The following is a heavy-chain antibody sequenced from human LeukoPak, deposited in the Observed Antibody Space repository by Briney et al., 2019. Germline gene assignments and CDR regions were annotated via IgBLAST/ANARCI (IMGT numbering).Heavy chain of an antibody. D-gene: IGHD3-3*01. Sequence: ASVKVSCKASGYTFTSYDIKWVRQATGQGLEWMGWISAYNGNTNYAQKLQGRVTMTTDTSTSTAYMELRSLRSDDTAVYYCATYDFWSGYYQNYYFDYWGQGTLVTVSS. V-gene: IGHV1-18*01. CDR1: GYTFTSYD. CDR2: ISAYNGNT. J-gene: IGHJ4*02. CDR3: ATYDFWSGYYQNYYFDY.